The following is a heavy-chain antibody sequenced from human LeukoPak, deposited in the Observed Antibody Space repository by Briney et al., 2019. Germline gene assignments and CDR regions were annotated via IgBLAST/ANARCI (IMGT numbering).Heavy chain of an antibody. CDR1: GFTFSSYA. V-gene: IGHV3-74*01. CDR3: ARDLYCSGGTCYRAFDI. D-gene: IGHD2-15*01. CDR2: IYSDESDT. J-gene: IGHJ3*02. Sequence: GGSLRLSCAASGFTFSSYAMHWVRQAPGKRLVWVSRIYSDESDTNYAESVKGRFTISRDNSENTVYLQMDSLRVEDTAVYYCARDLYCSGGTCYRAFDIWGQGTMVTVSS.